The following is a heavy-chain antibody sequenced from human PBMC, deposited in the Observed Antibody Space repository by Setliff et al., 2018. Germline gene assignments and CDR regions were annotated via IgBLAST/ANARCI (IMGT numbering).Heavy chain of an antibody. J-gene: IGHJ6*03. V-gene: IGHV1-69*05. D-gene: IGHD3-3*01. CDR3: AREGVDIRSSTDYRYYMDV. CDR1: GGTFRSYG. Sequence: SVKVSCKASGGTFRSYGISWVRQAPGQGLEWMGGTIPSFGSTNYAQKFQDRVTIITDESTSTAYVELSSLRTEDTAVYYCAREGVDIRSSTDYRYYMDVWGKGTTVTVSS. CDR2: TIPSFGST.